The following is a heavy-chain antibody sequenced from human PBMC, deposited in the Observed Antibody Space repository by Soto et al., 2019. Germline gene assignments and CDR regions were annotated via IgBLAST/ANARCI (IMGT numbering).Heavy chain of an antibody. CDR2: IIPFIGTA. D-gene: IGHD4-4*01. CDR3: ARVVMTTVPASYYYGMDV. CDR1: GGTFSSYA. J-gene: IGHJ6*02. Sequence: QVQLVQSGAEVKKPGSSVTVSCKASGGTFSSYAISWVRQAPGQGLEWMGRIIPFIGTANYAQKFQGRATSTADESRSTAYMELTRLRAEDTAVYYCARVVMTTVPASYYYGMDVWGQGTTGTVAS. V-gene: IGHV1-69*18.